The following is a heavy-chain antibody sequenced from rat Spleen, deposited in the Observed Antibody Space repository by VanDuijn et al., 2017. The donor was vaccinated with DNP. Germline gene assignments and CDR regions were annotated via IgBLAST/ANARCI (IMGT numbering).Heavy chain of an antibody. CDR3: VRPHHYAGSYPRY. V-gene: IGHV5-22*01. J-gene: IGHJ2*01. CDR1: GFTFSDYY. Sequence: EVQLVESGGGLVQPGRSLKLSCAASGFTFSDYYMAWVRQAPTKGLEWVAFINYDGGSTSYGDSVKGRFTISRDNAKSTLNLQMNSLRSEDMATYFCVRPHHYAGSYPRYWGQGVMVTVSS. CDR2: INYDGGST. D-gene: IGHD1-12*02.